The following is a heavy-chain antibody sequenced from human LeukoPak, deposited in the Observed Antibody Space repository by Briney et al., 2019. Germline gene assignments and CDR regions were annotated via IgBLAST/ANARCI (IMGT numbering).Heavy chain of an antibody. Sequence: GGSLRLSCAASGFTVSSNYMTWVRQAPGKGLEWVSVIYSGGSTYYADSVRGRFIISRDNSKNTPYLQMNSLRVEDTAVYYCARDGVGASDAFDVWGQGTKVTVS. CDR3: ARDGVGASDAFDV. CDR2: IYSGGST. V-gene: IGHV3-53*01. D-gene: IGHD1-26*01. J-gene: IGHJ3*01. CDR1: GFTVSSNY.